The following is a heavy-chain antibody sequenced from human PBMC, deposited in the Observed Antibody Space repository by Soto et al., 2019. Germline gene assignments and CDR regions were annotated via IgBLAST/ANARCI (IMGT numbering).Heavy chain of an antibody. J-gene: IGHJ4*02. D-gene: IGHD6-13*01. CDR3: AGVDSSSWYNYGYFDY. CDR1: GGSISSSSYY. Sequence: SETLSLTCTVSGGSISSSSYYWGWIRQPPGKGLEWIGYIYYSGSTYYNPSLKSRVTISVDTSKNQFSLKLSSVTAADTAVYYCAGVDSSSWYNYGYFDYWGQGTLVTSPQ. V-gene: IGHV4-39*07. CDR2: IYYSGST.